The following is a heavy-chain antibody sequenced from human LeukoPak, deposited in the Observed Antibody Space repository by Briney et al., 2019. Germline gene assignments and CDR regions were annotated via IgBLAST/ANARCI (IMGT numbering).Heavy chain of an antibody. J-gene: IGHJ4*02. V-gene: IGHV4-34*01. D-gene: IGHD6-6*01. CDR2: INHSGST. CDR3: ARGTRSSSFDY. CDR1: GGSFSGYY. Sequence: SETLSLTCAVYGGSFSGYYWSWIRQPPGKGLEWIGEINHSGSTNYNPSLKSRVTISVDTSKNQFSLKLSSVTAADTAGYYCARGTRSSSFDYWGQGTLVTVSS.